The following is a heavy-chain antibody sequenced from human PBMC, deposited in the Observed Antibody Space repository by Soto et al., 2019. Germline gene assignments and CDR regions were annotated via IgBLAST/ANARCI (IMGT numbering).Heavy chain of an antibody. CDR2: IYYTGRT. J-gene: IGHJ4*02. CDR3: AAMSSSGYPLDY. V-gene: IGHV4-61*01. D-gene: IGHD3-22*01. CDR1: GGSVSSGSYY. Sequence: QVQLQESGPGLVKPSETLSLTCIVSGGSVSSGSYYWSWILQPPGKGLAWIGFIYYTGRTSYNPALKKRITISVDTSTTQSSLKLSSVTAADTAVYFCAAMSSSGYPLDYWGRGTLVTVSS.